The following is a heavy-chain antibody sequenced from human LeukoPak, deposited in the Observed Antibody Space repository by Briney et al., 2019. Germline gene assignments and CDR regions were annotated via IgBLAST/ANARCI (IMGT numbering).Heavy chain of an antibody. V-gene: IGHV1-46*01. J-gene: IGHJ6*02. CDR1: GYTFTSYY. Sequence: ASVKVFCKASGYTFTSYYMHWVRQAPGQGLEWMGIINPSGGSTSYAQKFQGRVTMTRDTSTSTVYMELSSLRSEDTAVYYCARARLVGYGMDVWGQGTTVTVSS. CDR3: ARARLVGYGMDV. D-gene: IGHD3-9*01. CDR2: INPSGGST.